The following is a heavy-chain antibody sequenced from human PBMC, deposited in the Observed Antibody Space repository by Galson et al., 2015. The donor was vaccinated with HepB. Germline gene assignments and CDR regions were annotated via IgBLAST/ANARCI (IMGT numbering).Heavy chain of an antibody. CDR1: GFTVSSNY. CDR3: AKDLSGGYCSSTSCYGGSYYSGMDV. V-gene: IGHV3-53*01. Sequence: SLRLSCAASGFTVSSNYMSWVRQAPGKGLEWVSVIYSGGSTYYADSVKGRFTISRDNSKNTLYLQMNSLRAEDTAVYYCAKDLSGGYCSSTSCYGGSYYSGMDVLGQGTTVPVSS. CDR2: IYSGGST. J-gene: IGHJ6*02. D-gene: IGHD2-2*01.